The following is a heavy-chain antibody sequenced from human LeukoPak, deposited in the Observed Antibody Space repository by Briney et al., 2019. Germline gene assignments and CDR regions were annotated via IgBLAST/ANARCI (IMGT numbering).Heavy chain of an antibody. CDR1: GFTFSTYS. D-gene: IGHD6-13*01. Sequence: PGGSLRLSCAASGFTFSTYSMNWVRQAPGKGLEWVSSISSSSSYIYYADSVKGRFTIPRDNAKNSLYLQMNSLRAEDTAVYYCARHLGGQQPPLFDYWGQGTLVTVSS. V-gene: IGHV3-21*01. J-gene: IGHJ4*02. CDR3: ARHLGGQQPPLFDY. CDR2: ISSSSSYI.